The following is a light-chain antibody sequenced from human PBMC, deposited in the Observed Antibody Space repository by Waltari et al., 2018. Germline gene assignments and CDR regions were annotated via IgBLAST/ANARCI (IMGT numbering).Light chain of an antibody. CDR3: SSYTSSSTNYV. CDR1: SSDVGGYNY. V-gene: IGLV2-14*01. Sequence: QSALTQPASVSGSPGQSITISCTGTSSDVGGYNYVSWYQQHPGKAPKPMIYEVSHRPSGVSTRFSGSKSGNTASLTISGLQAEDEADYYCSSYTSSSTNYVFGTGTKVTVL. CDR2: EVS. J-gene: IGLJ1*01.